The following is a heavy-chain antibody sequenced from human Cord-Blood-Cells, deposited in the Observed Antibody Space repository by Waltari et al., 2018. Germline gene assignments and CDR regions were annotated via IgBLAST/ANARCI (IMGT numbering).Heavy chain of an antibody. Sequence: QVQLVQSGAEVKKPGASVKVSCKVSGYTLTELSMHGVRQAPGKGLEWMGGFDPEDGETIDAQKFQGRVTMTEDTSTDTAYMELSSLRSADTAVYYCATCRFSGSYYGMDVWGQGTTVTVSS. J-gene: IGHJ6*02. CDR3: ATCRFSGSYYGMDV. CDR1: GYTLTELS. CDR2: FDPEDGET. D-gene: IGHD1-26*01. V-gene: IGHV1-24*01.